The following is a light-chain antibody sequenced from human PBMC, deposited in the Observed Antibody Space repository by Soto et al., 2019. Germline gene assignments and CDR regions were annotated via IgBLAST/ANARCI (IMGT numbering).Light chain of an antibody. CDR3: QQYDTWPRT. Sequence: EKVMTQSPASLSVPPGERATLSCRASQSVSTNSAWYLQKPGQAPRLLIYGASTRATAVPARFTASGSGTEFTLSISSLQSDDFGVYYCQQYDTWPRTFGQGTKVDIK. J-gene: IGKJ1*01. V-gene: IGKV3-15*01. CDR2: GAS. CDR1: QSVSTN.